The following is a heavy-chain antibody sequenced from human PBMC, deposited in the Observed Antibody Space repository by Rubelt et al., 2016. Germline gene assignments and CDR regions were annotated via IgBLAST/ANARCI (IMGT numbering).Heavy chain of an antibody. Sequence: QVQLVQSGSELKKPGASVKVSCKASGYPFTSHSMNWVRQAPGQGLEWMGRITPKSGATHYAQNIQYRVTRTRETTISTAYMEVRRLRSGDTAVYYCVRESGYKYGDYWGQGSLVTVSS. CDR2: ITPKSGAT. CDR3: VRESGYKYGDY. CDR1: GYPFTSHS. D-gene: IGHD5-24*01. V-gene: IGHV1-2*06. J-gene: IGHJ4*02.